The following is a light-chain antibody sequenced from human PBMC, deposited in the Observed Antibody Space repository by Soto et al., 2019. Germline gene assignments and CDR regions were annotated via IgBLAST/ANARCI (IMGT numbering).Light chain of an antibody. CDR2: YAS. V-gene: IGKV3-11*01. J-gene: IGKJ4*01. Sequence: EIVLTQSPATLSLSPGERATLSCRASQSVSSYLAWYQQKPGQAPRLLIYYASNRATGIPARFSGSGSGTDLTLTISSLEPEDFAVYYCQQRSNWPPGLTFGGGTKVEIK. CDR3: QQRSNWPPGLT. CDR1: QSVSSY.